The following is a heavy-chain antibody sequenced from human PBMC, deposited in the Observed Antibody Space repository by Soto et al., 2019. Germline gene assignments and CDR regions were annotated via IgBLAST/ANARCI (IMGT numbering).Heavy chain of an antibody. CDR1: GFTFSSSW. CDR2: INSDGTDT. V-gene: IGHV3-74*01. D-gene: IGHD3-16*01. CDR3: AREWSSALNY. J-gene: IGHJ4*02. Sequence: GGSLRLSCAASGFTFSSSWMHWVRQAPGKGLVWVSHINSDGTDTNYADSVKGRFTISRDNAKNTVYLQMNSLRAEDTAVYYCAREWSSALNYSGQGRLVTVYS.